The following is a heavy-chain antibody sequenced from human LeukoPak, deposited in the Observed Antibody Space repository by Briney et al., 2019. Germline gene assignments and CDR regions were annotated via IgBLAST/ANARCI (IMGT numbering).Heavy chain of an antibody. CDR2: MNPNSGNT. D-gene: IGHD3-9*01. V-gene: IGHV1-8*02. J-gene: IGHJ3*02. Sequence: GASVKVSCKASGGTFSSYDINWVRQATGQGLEWMGWMNPNSGNTGYAQKFQGRVTMTRNTSISTAYMELSSLRSEDTAVYYCARALRYFDWLLRDDAFDIWGQGTMVTVSS. CDR1: GGTFSSYD. CDR3: ARALRYFDWLLRDDAFDI.